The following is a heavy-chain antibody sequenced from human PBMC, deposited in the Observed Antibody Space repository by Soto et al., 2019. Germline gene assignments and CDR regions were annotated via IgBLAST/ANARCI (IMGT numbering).Heavy chain of an antibody. J-gene: IGHJ6*02. Sequence: SVKVSCKASGGIFSSYAISWVRQAPGQGLEWMGGIIPIFGTENYAQKFQGRVTITVDKSTSTAYMELSSLRSEGTAVYYCASQGAPIVATMTDNYGMDSGAQGTTATAS. V-gene: IGHV1-69*06. CDR1: GGIFSSYA. CDR2: IIPIFGTE. D-gene: IGHD5-12*01. CDR3: ASQGAPIVATMTDNYGMDS.